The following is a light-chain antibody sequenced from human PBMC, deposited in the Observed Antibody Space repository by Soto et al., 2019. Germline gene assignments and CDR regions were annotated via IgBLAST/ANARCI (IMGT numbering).Light chain of an antibody. CDR2: DAS. V-gene: IGKV3-11*01. J-gene: IGKJ4*01. CDR3: QQRSNWPALT. Sequence: EIVLTQSPATLSLSPGERATLYCRASQSAGSSLAWYQQKPGQAPRLLIYDASHRATGIPARFSGSGSWTDFTLTISSLEPEDFAVYYCQQRSNWPALTFGGGTKVEIK. CDR1: QSAGSS.